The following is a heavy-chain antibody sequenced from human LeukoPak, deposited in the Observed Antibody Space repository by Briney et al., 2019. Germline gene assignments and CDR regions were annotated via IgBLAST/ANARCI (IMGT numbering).Heavy chain of an antibody. CDR2: HKGGST. CDR3: ARDLGDYSWFDP. V-gene: IGHV4-59*01. J-gene: IGHJ5*02. D-gene: IGHD2-21*02. CDR1: GGSFSNYC. Sequence: SETLSLTCTVSGGSFSNYCWSWIRQPPGKTLEWIGCHKGGSTHYNPSLRSRVTISVDTSKSQFSLKLSSVTAPDTAVYYCARDLGDYSWFDPWGQGTLVTVSS.